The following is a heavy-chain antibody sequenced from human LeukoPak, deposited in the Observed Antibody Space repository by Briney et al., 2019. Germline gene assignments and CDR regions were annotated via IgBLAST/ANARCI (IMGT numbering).Heavy chain of an antibody. D-gene: IGHD3-10*01. CDR1: GFSFSTNP. J-gene: IGHJ3*02. Sequence: GSLRLSSAASGFSFSTNPMSWVRQAPGEGLEWVSAISPDRTYYADSVKGRLTISRDNYKNTVDLHINSPRAEDTAIYYCVKEHVDRAFTRSFEIWGQGTVVTVSS. CDR2: ISPDRT. CDR3: VKEHVDRAFTRSFEI. V-gene: IGHV3-23*01.